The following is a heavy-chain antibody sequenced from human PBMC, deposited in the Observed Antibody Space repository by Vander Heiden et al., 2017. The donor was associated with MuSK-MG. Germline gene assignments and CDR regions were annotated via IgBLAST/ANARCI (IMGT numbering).Heavy chain of an antibody. V-gene: IGHV1-69*12. J-gene: IGHJ4*02. CDR2: IIPIFGTA. CDR3: AIPGADYYDSSGYYWGYFDY. CDR1: GGTFSSYA. Sequence: QVQLVQSGAEVKKPGSSVKVSCKASGGTFSSYAISWVRQAPGQGLEWMGGIIPIFGTANYAQKFQGRVTITADESTSTAYMELSSLRSEDTAVYYCAIPGADYYDSSGYYWGYFDYWGQGTLVTVSS. D-gene: IGHD3-22*01.